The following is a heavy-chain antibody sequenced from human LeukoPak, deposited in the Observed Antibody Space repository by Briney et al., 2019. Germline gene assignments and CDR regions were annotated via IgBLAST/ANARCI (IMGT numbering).Heavy chain of an antibody. Sequence: GGSLRLSCAALGFTVSSNYMSWVRKPPGKGLEWVAVLYRAGDTYYADSVKGRFTISRDDSKNTLYLQINTVRVEDTAVYYCARDAYDNTESVRWFDPWGQGTLVTVSS. J-gene: IGHJ5*02. CDR1: GFTVSSNY. CDR3: ARDAYDNTESVRWFDP. CDR2: LYRAGDT. V-gene: IGHV3-66*01. D-gene: IGHD3-9*01.